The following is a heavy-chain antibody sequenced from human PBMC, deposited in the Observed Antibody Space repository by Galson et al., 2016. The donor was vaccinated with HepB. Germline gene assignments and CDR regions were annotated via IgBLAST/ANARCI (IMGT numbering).Heavy chain of an antibody. Sequence: LRLSCATSGFNFSDYYMTWIRQAPGKGLEWVSYISSAGSHTKYADSVKGRFTISRDNAKNSLYLQMNSLSAEDTAVYYCARDMTPSNIVDTAMVLWYDAFDVWGQGTMVTVSS. CDR2: ISSAGSHT. D-gene: IGHD5-18*01. CDR3: ARDMTPSNIVDTAMVLWYDAFDV. V-gene: IGHV3-11*06. CDR1: GFNFSDYY. J-gene: IGHJ3*01.